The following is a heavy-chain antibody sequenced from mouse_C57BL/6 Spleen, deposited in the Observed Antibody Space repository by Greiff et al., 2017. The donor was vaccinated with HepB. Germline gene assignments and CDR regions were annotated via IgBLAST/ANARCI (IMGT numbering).Heavy chain of an antibody. Sequence: QVQLKESAAELVRPGASVKLSCKASGYTFTDYYINWVKQRPGQGLEWIARIYPGSGNTYYNEKFKGKATLTAEKSSSTAYMQLSSLTSEDSAVYFCARDTSYYFDYWGQGTTLTVSS. CDR2: IYPGSGNT. J-gene: IGHJ2*01. D-gene: IGHD5-1-1*01. V-gene: IGHV1-76*01. CDR1: GYTFTDYY. CDR3: ARDTSYYFDY.